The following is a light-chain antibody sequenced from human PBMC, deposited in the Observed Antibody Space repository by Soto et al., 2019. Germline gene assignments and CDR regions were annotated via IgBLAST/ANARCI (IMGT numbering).Light chain of an antibody. CDR2: KAS. Sequence: DIQMTQSPSTLSASVGDRVTITCRASQSIFPWLAWFQQKPGEAPKLLIYKASNLESGVPSRFTVSGSGTEFTLTISSLQPDDFATYYGQQSNSYPVTFGRGTRLESK. J-gene: IGKJ5*01. CDR3: QQSNSYPVT. CDR1: QSIFPW. V-gene: IGKV1-5*03.